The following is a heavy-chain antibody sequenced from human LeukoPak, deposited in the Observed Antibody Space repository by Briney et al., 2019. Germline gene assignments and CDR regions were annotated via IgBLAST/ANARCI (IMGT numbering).Heavy chain of an antibody. CDR2: ISSSSSYI. Sequence: GGSLRLSCAASGFTFSSYSMNWVRQAPGKGLEWVSSISSSSSYIYYADSVKGRFTISRDNAKNSLYLQMNSLRAEDTAVYYCARDGSPTGPYLIAAAGTVFDYWGQGTLVTVSS. J-gene: IGHJ4*02. CDR3: ARDGSPTGPYLIAAAGTVFDY. V-gene: IGHV3-21*01. CDR1: GFTFSSYS. D-gene: IGHD6-13*01.